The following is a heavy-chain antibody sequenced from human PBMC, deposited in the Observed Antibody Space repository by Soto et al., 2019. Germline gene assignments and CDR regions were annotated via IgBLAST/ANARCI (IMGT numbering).Heavy chain of an antibody. D-gene: IGHD3-22*01. J-gene: IGHJ4*02. CDR1: GFTFSSYE. CDR3: ARDYYDSSGYYFFDY. V-gene: IGHV3-48*03. Sequence: GGSLRLSCAASGFTFSSYEMNWVRQAPGKGLEWVSYISSSGSTIYYADSVKGRFTISRDNAKNSLYLQMNSLRAEDTAVYYCARDYYDSSGYYFFDYWGQGTLVTVSS. CDR2: ISSSGSTI.